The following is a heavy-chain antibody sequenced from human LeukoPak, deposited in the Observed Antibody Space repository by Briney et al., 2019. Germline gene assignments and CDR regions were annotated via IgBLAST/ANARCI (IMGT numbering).Heavy chain of an antibody. CDR1: GYTLSSYG. D-gene: IGHD2-21*02. J-gene: IGHJ3*02. CDR3: SREFPFCGADCFSGVFDI. V-gene: IGHV1-18*01. CDR2: ISVINSGNT. Sequence: EASVKVSCTASGYTLSSYGINWVRQAPGQGLEWMGWISVINSGNTRYAQNFQGRLTMTTDTSTTTAYMELRSLRSDDTAVYYCSREFPFCGADCFSGVFDIWGQGTMVTVS.